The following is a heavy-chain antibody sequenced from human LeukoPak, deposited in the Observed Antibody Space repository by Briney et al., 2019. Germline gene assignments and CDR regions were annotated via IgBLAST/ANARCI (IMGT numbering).Heavy chain of an antibody. CDR3: AREDLALLTGYRGFDY. D-gene: IGHD3-9*01. Sequence: ASVKVSCKASGYTFTGYYMHWVRQAPGQGLEWMGWINPSGGSTSYAQKFQGRVTMTRDMSTSTVYMELSSLRSEDTAVYYCAREDLALLTGYRGFDYWGQGTLVTVSS. CDR1: GYTFTGYY. CDR2: INPSGGST. J-gene: IGHJ4*02. V-gene: IGHV1-46*01.